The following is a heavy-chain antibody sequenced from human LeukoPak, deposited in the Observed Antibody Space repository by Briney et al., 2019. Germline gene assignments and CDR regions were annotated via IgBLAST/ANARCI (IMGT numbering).Heavy chain of an antibody. CDR1: GFTFSSYA. CDR2: IKSKTDGGTT. CDR3: RLGYYGSGSYQGVMDYFDY. Sequence: PGGSLRLSCAASGFTFSSYAMSWVRQAPGKGLEWVGRIKSKTDGGTTDYAAPVKGRFTISRDDSKNTLYLQMNSLKTEDTAVYYCRLGYYGSGSYQGVMDYFDYWGQGTLVTVSS. V-gene: IGHV3-15*01. D-gene: IGHD3-10*01. J-gene: IGHJ4*02.